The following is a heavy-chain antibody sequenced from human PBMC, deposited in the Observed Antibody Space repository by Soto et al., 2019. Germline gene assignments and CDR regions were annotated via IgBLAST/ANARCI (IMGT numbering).Heavy chain of an antibody. CDR1: GFTFSSNW. J-gene: IGHJ4*02. V-gene: IGHV3-74*01. D-gene: IGHD6-13*01. CDR2: INSDGSIT. Sequence: GGSLRLSCAASGFTFSSNWMHWVRQAPGKGLVWVSRINSDGSITSYADSVKGQFTISRDNAKNTLYLQMNSLRAEDTAVYYCARGSSSWYVSFDYWGQGSLVTVSS. CDR3: ARGSSSWYVSFDY.